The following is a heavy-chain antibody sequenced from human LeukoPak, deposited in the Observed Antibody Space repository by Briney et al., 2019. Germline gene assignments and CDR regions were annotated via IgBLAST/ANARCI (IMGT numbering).Heavy chain of an antibody. CDR3: AKIRAGDYYYFYGMDI. CDR2: IAGGGGNI. V-gene: IGHV3-23*01. Sequence: GGSLRLSCAASGFSFSSYAMMWVRQAPGKGLEWVSAIAGGGGNIWYADSVKGRFTISRDNSKNTLYLQMNSLSADDTAVYFCAKIRAGDYYYFYGMDIWGQGTAVTVSS. CDR1: GFSFSSYA. J-gene: IGHJ6*02. D-gene: IGHD7-27*01.